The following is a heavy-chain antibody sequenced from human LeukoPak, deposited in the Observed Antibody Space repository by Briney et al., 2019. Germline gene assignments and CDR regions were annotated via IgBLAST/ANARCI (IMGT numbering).Heavy chain of an antibody. CDR3: ARDKDITIFGVAPFDY. CDR1: GFTFSSYS. D-gene: IGHD3-3*01. Sequence: GGSLRLSCAASGFTFSSYSMNWVRQAPGKGLEWVSSISSSSSYIYYADSVKGRFTISRDSAKNSLYLQMNSLRAEDTAVYYCARDKDITIFGVAPFDYWGQGTLVTVSS. V-gene: IGHV3-21*01. CDR2: ISSSSSYI. J-gene: IGHJ4*02.